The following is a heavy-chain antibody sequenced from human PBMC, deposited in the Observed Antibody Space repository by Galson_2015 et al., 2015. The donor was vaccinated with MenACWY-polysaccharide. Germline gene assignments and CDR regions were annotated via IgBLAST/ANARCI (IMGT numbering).Heavy chain of an antibody. CDR3: AKEWWAGSYRHDGLDV. Sequence: SLRLSCAASGFNLDNYAMHWVRQAPGKGLEWVAVISYDEKNSYYAESVKGRFTISRDNSKNTLNLQMNSLRFEDTAVYHCAKEWWAGSYRHDGLDVWGQGTTVIVSS. D-gene: IGHD1-26*01. CDR1: GFNLDNYA. V-gene: IGHV3-30*18. CDR2: ISYDEKNS. J-gene: IGHJ6*02.